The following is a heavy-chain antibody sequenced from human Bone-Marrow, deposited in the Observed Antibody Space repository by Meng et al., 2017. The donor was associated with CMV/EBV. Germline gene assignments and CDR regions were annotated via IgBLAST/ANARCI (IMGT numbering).Heavy chain of an antibody. CDR3: ARAVEWLLEDYYYYGMDV. D-gene: IGHD3-3*01. CDR1: GFTFSSYS. V-gene: IGHV3-21*01. J-gene: IGHJ6*02. CDR2: ISSSSSYI. Sequence: GESLKISCAASGFTFSSYSMNWVRQAPGKGLEWVSSISSSSSYIYYADSVKGRFTISRDNAKNSLYLQMNSLRAEDTAVYYCARAVEWLLEDYYYYGMDVCGQGITVIVSS.